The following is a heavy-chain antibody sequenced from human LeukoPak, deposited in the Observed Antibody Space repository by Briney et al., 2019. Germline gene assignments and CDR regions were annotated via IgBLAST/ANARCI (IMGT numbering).Heavy chain of an antibody. Sequence: GASVKVSCKASGYTFTSYGISWVRQAPGQGLEWMGWVSAYNGNKNYAQKLQGRVTMTTDTSTSTAYMELRSLRSDDTAVYYCARDRYYGSGLPFDYWGQGTLVTVSS. D-gene: IGHD3-10*01. CDR3: ARDRYYGSGLPFDY. V-gene: IGHV1-18*01. J-gene: IGHJ4*02. CDR2: VSAYNGNK. CDR1: GYTFTSYG.